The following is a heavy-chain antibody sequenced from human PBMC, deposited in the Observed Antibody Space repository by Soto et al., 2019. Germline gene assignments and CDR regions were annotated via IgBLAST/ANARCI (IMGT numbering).Heavy chain of an antibody. CDR3: VRQGFGRLHGLLDV. Sequence: PSETLSLTCTVSDDSSSNYKWSWIRQPPGRRLEWIGYIDSNGGTSYNPSLQSRVTISIDTSTKQFFLKLSSVTAADTAVYYCVRQGFGRLHGLLDVWGQGTTVTVSS. CDR2: IDSNGGT. V-gene: IGHV4-59*08. CDR1: DDSSSNYK. D-gene: IGHD3-10*01. J-gene: IGHJ6*02.